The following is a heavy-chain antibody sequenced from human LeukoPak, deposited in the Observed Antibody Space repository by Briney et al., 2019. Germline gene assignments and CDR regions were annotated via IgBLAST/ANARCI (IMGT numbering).Heavy chain of an antibody. CDR2: ISGSGGST. J-gene: IGHJ6*02. CDR3: AKGAEYHYYYGMDV. D-gene: IGHD6-13*01. Sequence: QPGGSLRLSCAASGFTFSSYAMSWVRQAPGKGLEWVSAISGSGGSTYYADSVKGRFTISRDNSKNTVYLQMNSLRAEDTAVYYCAKGAEYHYYYGMDVWGQGTTVTVSS. V-gene: IGHV3-23*01. CDR1: GFTFSSYA.